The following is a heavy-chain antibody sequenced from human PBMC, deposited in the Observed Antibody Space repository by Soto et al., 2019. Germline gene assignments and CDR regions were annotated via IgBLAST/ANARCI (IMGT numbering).Heavy chain of an antibody. D-gene: IGHD1-26*01. CDR1: GFTFSSYG. J-gene: IGHJ4*02. CDR3: AKEEHRLPGDY. V-gene: IGHV3-30*18. CDR2: ISYDGSNK. Sequence: QVQLVESGGGVVQPGRSLRLSCAASGFTFSSYGMHWVRQAPGKGLEWVAVISYDGSNKYYADSVKGRFTISRDNSKNTLYLQMNSLRAEDTAVYYCAKEEHRLPGDYWGQGTLVTVSS.